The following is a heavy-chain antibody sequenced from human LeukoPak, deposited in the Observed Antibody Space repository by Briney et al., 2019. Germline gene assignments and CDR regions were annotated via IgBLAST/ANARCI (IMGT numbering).Heavy chain of an antibody. CDR1: GFTVSSNY. V-gene: IGHV3-53*01. D-gene: IGHD6-19*01. CDR2: IYSGGST. Sequence: GGSLRLSCAASGFTVSSNYMSWVRQAPGKGLEWVSVIYSGGSTYYADSVKGRFTISRDNSKNTLYLQMNSLRAEDTAVYYCARDHGSSGWYLGSDYWGQGTLVTVSS. CDR3: ARDHGSSGWYLGSDY. J-gene: IGHJ4*02.